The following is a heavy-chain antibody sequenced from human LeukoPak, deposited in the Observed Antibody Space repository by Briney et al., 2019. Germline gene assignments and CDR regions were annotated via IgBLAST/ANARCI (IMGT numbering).Heavy chain of an antibody. V-gene: IGHV3-21*01. D-gene: IGHD3-9*01. J-gene: IGHJ4*02. CDR1: GFTFSSYS. CDR2: ISSSSSYI. CDR3: ARDYYDILTGQWGYFDY. Sequence: GGSLRLSCAASGFTFSSYSMNWVRQAPGKGLEWVSSISSSSSYIYYADSVKGRFTISRDNAKNSLYLQMNSLRAEDTAVYYCARDYYDILTGQWGYFDYWGQGTLVTVSS.